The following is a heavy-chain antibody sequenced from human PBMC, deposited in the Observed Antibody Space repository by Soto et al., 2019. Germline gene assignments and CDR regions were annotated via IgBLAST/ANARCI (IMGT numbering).Heavy chain of an antibody. Sequence: SSVKVSCNASGGSFSTYAISRVRQAPGQGLEWMGGIIPIFGTANYAQKFQGRVTITADESTSTAYMELSSLRSEDTAVYYCARRPNRTYSNYFYYYYGMGVWG. CDR1: GGSFSTYA. J-gene: IGHJ6*02. CDR2: IIPIFGTA. D-gene: IGHD4-4*01. V-gene: IGHV1-69*13. CDR3: ARRPNRTYSNYFYYYYGMGV.